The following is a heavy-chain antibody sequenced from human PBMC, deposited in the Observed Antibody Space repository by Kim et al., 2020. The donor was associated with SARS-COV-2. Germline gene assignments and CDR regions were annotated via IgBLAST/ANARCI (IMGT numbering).Heavy chain of an antibody. CDR2: INPSGGST. V-gene: IGHV1-46*01. Sequence: ASVKVSCKASGYTFTSYYMHWVRQAPGQGLEWMGIINPSGGSTSYAQKFQGRVTMTRDTSTSTVYMELSSLRSEDTAVYYCARGDSSGYYCVYFDYWGQGTLVTVSS. CDR1: GYTFTSYY. CDR3: ARGDSSGYYCVYFDY. J-gene: IGHJ4*02. D-gene: IGHD3-22*01.